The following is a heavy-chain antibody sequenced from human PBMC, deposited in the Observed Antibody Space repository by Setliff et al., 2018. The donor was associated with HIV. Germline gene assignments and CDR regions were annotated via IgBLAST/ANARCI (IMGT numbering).Heavy chain of an antibody. Sequence: ASVKVSCKASGYTFSNYDINWVRQATGQGLEWVGWMNPNSGNTGYAQKFQGRVTLTRNTSISTAYLQISSLKAEDTAVYYCARSGVLRYFDWLLYMGGELSAFDYWGQGTLVTVSS. CDR2: MNPNSGNT. CDR1: GYTFSNYD. CDR3: ARSGVLRYFDWLLYMGGELSAFDY. J-gene: IGHJ4*02. D-gene: IGHD3-9*01. V-gene: IGHV1-8*01.